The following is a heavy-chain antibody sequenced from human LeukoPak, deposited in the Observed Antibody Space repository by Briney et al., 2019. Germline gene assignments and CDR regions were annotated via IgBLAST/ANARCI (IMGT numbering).Heavy chain of an antibody. CDR2: IKSSGGST. Sequence: GASVKVSCKASGYTFTSYYMHWVRQAPGQGLEWMGIIKSSGGSTAQKFQGRVTMTRDMSTSTVYMELSSLRYEDTAVYYCATDGAVVDWNYVSDAFDIWGQGTMVTVSS. V-gene: IGHV1-46*01. J-gene: IGHJ3*02. D-gene: IGHD1-7*01. CDR3: ATDGAVVDWNYVSDAFDI. CDR1: GYTFTSYY.